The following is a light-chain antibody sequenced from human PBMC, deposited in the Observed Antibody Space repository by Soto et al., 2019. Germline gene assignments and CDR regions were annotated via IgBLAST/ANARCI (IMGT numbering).Light chain of an antibody. V-gene: IGKV1D-12*01. CDR1: QDISTL. CDR3: QHADSFPLT. CDR2: GAS. J-gene: IGKJ4*01. Sequence: DIQMTQSPSSVSASIGETVTITCRASQDISTLLAWYQQKPGKAPKLLIYGASTLESGVPSRFSGRGSSTDFTLTISSLQPEDFATYFCQHADSFPLTFGGGTKVEIK.